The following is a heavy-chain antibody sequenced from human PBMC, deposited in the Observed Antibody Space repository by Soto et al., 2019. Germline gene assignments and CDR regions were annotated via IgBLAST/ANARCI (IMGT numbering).Heavy chain of an antibody. V-gene: IGHV3-23*01. CDR3: ASQREPTLDWFGP. CDR2: ISGSGGST. Sequence: EVQLLESGGGLVQPGGSLRLSCAASGFTFSSYAMSWVRQAPGKGLEWVSAISGSGGSTYYADSVKGRFTISRDNYKNALYLQMKSLRAEDTAVYYCASQREPTLDWFGPWGQGTLVTVSS. J-gene: IGHJ5*02. CDR1: GFTFSSYA. D-gene: IGHD1-1*01.